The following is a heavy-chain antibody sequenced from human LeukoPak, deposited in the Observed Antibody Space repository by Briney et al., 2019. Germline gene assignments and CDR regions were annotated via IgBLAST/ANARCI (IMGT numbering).Heavy chain of an antibody. CDR1: GFTFSSYG. CDR2: IRYDGSNK. D-gene: IGHD3-10*01. CDR3: AKDRFITMVRGVFPTFDY. J-gene: IGHJ4*02. Sequence: GGSLRLSCAASGFTFSSYGMHWVRQAPGKGLEWVAFIRYDGSNKYYADSVKGRFTISRDNSKNTLYLQMNSLRAEDTAVYYCAKDRFITMVRGVFPTFDYWGQGTLVTVSS. V-gene: IGHV3-30*02.